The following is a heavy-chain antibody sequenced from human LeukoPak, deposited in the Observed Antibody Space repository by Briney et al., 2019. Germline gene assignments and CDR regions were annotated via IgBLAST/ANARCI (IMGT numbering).Heavy chain of an antibody. J-gene: IGHJ4*02. D-gene: IGHD6-19*01. CDR2: IRSKANSYAT. V-gene: IGHV3-73*01. CDR3: TSPGRPGIAVAGTVY. CDR1: GFTFSDSA. Sequence: PGGSLRLSCAASGFTFSDSAMHWVRQASGKGLEWVGRIRSKANSYATAYAASVKGRFTISRDDSKNTAYLQMNSLKTEDTAVYYCTSPGRPGIAVAGTVYWGQGTLVTVSS.